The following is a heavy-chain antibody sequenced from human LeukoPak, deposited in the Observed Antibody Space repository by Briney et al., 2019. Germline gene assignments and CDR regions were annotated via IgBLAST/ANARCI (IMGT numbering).Heavy chain of an antibody. J-gene: IGHJ4*02. CDR1: GGSFSGYY. CDR3: ARFSGPISSSYYYFDY. CDR2: INHSGST. D-gene: IGHD3-22*01. V-gene: IGHV4-34*01. Sequence: SETLSLTCAVYGGSFSGYYWSWIRQPPGKGLEWIGEINHSGSTNYNPSLKSRVTISVDTSKNQFSLKLSSVTAADTAVYYCARFSGPISSSYYYFDYWGQGTLVTVSS.